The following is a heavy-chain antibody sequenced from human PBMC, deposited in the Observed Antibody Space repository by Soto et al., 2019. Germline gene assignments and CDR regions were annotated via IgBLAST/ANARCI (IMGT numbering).Heavy chain of an antibody. CDR2: ISAYNGNT. CDR3: ARDPGDRDAWLGSGTTYYYGMDV. V-gene: IGHV1-18*01. CDR1: GYTFTSYG. D-gene: IGHD6-19*01. Sequence: ASVKVSCKASGYTFTSYGISWVRQAPGQGLEWMGWISAYNGNTNYAQKLQGRVTMTTDTSTSTAYMELRSLRSDDTAVYYCARDPGDRDAWLGSGTTYYYGMDVWGQGTTVTVSS. J-gene: IGHJ6*02.